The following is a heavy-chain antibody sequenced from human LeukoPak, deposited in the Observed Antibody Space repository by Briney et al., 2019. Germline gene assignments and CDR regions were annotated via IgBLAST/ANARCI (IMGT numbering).Heavy chain of an antibody. CDR3: ARDRGGTGDFDY. Sequence: ASVKVSCKASGYTFTSYAMHWVRRAPGQRLEWMGWINAGNGDTKYSQKFQGRVTIARDTTASTAYMELSSLRSEDTAVYYCARDRGGTGDFDYWGQGTLVTVSS. J-gene: IGHJ4*02. D-gene: IGHD1-1*01. V-gene: IGHV1-3*01. CDR2: INAGNGDT. CDR1: GYTFTSYA.